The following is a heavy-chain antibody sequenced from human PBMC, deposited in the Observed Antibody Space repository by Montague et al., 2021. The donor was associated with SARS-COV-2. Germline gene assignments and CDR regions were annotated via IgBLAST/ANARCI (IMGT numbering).Heavy chain of an antibody. CDR2: IDWTHDQ. Sequence: PALVKPTQTLTLTCFFSGFSLTTPGVSVGWIRQPPGRALEWLALIDWTHDQYYSRSLSTRLTISPGTSKSQVVLTLTNVDTVDTATYYCARNRLSVFDFWGQGTLVTVSS. V-gene: IGHV2-70*01. CDR3: ARNRLSVFDF. J-gene: IGHJ4*02. D-gene: IGHD2/OR15-2a*01. CDR1: GFSLTTPGVS.